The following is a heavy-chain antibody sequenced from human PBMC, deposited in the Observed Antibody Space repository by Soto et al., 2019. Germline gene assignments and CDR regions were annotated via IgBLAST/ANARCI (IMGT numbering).Heavy chain of an antibody. CDR3: ATPPPYCGGDCYSLYFQH. J-gene: IGHJ1*01. CDR1: CVSHTTGVYY. D-gene: IGHD2-21*02. V-gene: IGHV4-31*03. CDR2: ISYRGNT. Sequence: PSETLSLTCTVSCVSHTTGVYYWSWIRQHPGRGLDWIAYISYRGNTYYNPSLKSRVTISVDTSEIQFSLKLRSVTAADTAVYYCATPPPYCGGDCYSLYFQHWGQGTLVTVSS.